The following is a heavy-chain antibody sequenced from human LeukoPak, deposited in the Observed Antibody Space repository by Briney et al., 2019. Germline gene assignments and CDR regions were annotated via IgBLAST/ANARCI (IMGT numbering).Heavy chain of an antibody. CDR1: GYTFTSYD. V-gene: IGHV1-8*03. CDR2: MNPNSGNT. Sequence: GASVKVSCKASGYTFTSYDINWVRQATGQGLEWMGWMNPNSGNTGYAQKFQDRVTITRNTSISTAYMELSSLRSEDTAVYYCARVHSSAYYYYMDVWGKGTTVTVSS. J-gene: IGHJ6*03. D-gene: IGHD6-13*01. CDR3: ARVHSSAYYYYMDV.